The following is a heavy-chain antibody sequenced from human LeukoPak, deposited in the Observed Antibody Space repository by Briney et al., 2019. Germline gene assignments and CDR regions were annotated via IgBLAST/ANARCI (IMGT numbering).Heavy chain of an antibody. Sequence: SETLSLTCNVSGDFITSGTYYWNWIRQSAGKGLEWIGRIYIGGSTNYNPSLKGRVTISLDTSQNQFSLKLTSVTAADTAVYYCAKSWGLDYWGQGTLVTVSS. CDR2: IYIGGST. J-gene: IGHJ4*02. CDR3: AKSWGLDY. V-gene: IGHV4-61*02. CDR1: GDFITSGTYY. D-gene: IGHD6-13*01.